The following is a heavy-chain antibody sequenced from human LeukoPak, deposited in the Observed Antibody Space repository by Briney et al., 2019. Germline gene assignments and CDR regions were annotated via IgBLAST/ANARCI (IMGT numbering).Heavy chain of an antibody. V-gene: IGHV4-59*08. CDR3: ARHVSVGNLCYFDH. Sequence: SETLSLTCIVSGGAIRSSFWSWIRQPPGKEVEWIAYMYYSGSTNSNPSLKSRVTVSVDTSKNQFSLKLSSVTAADSAVYYCARHVSVGNLCYFDHWGQGILVTVSS. J-gene: IGHJ4*02. D-gene: IGHD1-26*01. CDR2: MYYSGST. CDR1: GGAIRSSF.